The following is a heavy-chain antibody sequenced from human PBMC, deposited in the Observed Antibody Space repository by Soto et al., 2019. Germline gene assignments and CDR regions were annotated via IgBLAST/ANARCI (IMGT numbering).Heavy chain of an antibody. CDR3: ARQGAVAGTGGDYDGMDV. V-gene: IGHV1-18*01. Sequence: QVQLVQSGAEVKKPGASVKVSCKASGYTFTSYGVSWVRQAPGHGLAWMGWISAYNGNTNYAQKLQGRVTMTTDTSTSTAYMELRSLRSDDTAVYYCARQGAVAGTGGDYDGMDVRGQGTTVTFSS. CDR1: GYTFTSYG. D-gene: IGHD6-19*01. J-gene: IGHJ6*02. CDR2: ISAYNGNT.